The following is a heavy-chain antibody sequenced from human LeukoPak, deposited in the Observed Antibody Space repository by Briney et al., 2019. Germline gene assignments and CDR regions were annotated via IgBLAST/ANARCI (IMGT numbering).Heavy chain of an antibody. V-gene: IGHV3-15*01. CDR1: GFTFSNAW. CDR2: IKSKTDGGTT. CDR3: TTMDDYVWGSYRYGY. J-gene: IGHJ4*02. Sequence: GGSLRLSCAASGFTFSNAWMSWVHQAPGKGLEWVGRIKSKTDGGTTDYAAPVKGRFTISRDDSKNTLYLQMNSLKTEDTAVYYCTTMDDYVWGSYRYGYWGQGTLVTVSS. D-gene: IGHD3-16*02.